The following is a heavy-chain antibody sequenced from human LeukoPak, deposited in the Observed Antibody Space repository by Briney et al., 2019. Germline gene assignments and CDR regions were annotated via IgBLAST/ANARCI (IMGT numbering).Heavy chain of an antibody. D-gene: IGHD3-22*01. Sequence: SETLSLTCIVSGXSISRSNYYWGWIRQSPGKGLEWIGSIYYSGNTYYNPSLKSRVTISVDTSKNQFSQKLSSVTAADTAVYYCARGDYYYDSTDLGAFDIWGQGTMVTVSS. V-gene: IGHV4-39*01. J-gene: IGHJ3*02. CDR2: IYYSGNT. CDR1: GXSISRSNYY. CDR3: ARGDYYYDSTDLGAFDI.